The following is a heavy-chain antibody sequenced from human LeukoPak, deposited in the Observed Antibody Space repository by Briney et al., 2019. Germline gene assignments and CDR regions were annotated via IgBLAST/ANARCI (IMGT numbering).Heavy chain of an antibody. J-gene: IGHJ4*02. V-gene: IGHV4-34*01. CDR3: ARAYRAHQTFHSYHYFDF. D-gene: IGHD5-18*01. CDR1: GGSFSGYY. CDR2: INHYGST. Sequence: SETLSLTCAVYGGSFSGYYWNWIRQPPGKGLEWIGEINHYGSTKYSPSLKSRVTISGDTSKNQFSLRLNSVTAADTAVYYCARAYRAHQTFHSYHYFDFWGRGTLVTVSS.